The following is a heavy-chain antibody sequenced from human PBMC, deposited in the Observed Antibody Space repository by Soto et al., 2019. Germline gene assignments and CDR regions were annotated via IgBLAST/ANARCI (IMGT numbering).Heavy chain of an antibody. CDR3: AKARGYCSGGSCYYYYYYMDV. V-gene: IGHV3-23*01. CDR2: ISGSGGST. Sequence: GGSLRLSCAASGFTFSSYAMSWVRQAPGKGLEWVSAISGSGGSTYYADSVKGRFTISRDNSKNTLYLQMNSLRAEDTAVYYCAKARGYCSGGSCYYYYYYMDVWGKGTTVTVSS. CDR1: GFTFSSYA. J-gene: IGHJ6*03. D-gene: IGHD2-15*01.